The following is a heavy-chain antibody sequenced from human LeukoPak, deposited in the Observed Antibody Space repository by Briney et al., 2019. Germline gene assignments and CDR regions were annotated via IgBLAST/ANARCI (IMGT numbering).Heavy chain of an antibody. CDR2: ISAYNGNT. V-gene: IGHV1-18*01. Sequence: GASVKVSCKASGYTFTSYGISWVRQAPGQGLEWIGWISAYNGNTNYAQKLQGRVTMTTDTSTSTAYMELRSLRSDDTAVYYCARDRGSYYGSSWFDPWGQGTLVTVSS. CDR3: ARDRGSYYGSSWFDP. D-gene: IGHD1-26*01. J-gene: IGHJ5*02. CDR1: GYTFTSYG.